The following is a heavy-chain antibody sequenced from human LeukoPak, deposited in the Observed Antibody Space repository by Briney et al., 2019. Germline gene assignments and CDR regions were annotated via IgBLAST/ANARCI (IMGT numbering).Heavy chain of an antibody. Sequence: SETLSLTCTVSGGSISSGGYYWSWIRQHPGKGLEWIGYIYYSGSTYYNPSLKSRVTISVDTSKNQFSLKLSSVTAADTAVYYCARVEATYYYGSGSSDWLDPWGQGTLVTVSS. CDR3: ARVEATYYYGSGSSDWLDP. J-gene: IGHJ5*02. CDR1: GGSISSGGYY. CDR2: IYYSGST. D-gene: IGHD3-10*01. V-gene: IGHV4-31*03.